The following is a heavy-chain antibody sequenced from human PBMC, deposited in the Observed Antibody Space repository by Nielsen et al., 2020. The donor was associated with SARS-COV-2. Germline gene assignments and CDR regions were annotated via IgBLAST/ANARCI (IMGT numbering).Heavy chain of an antibody. CDR3: AREGSSSDYGMDV. D-gene: IGHD6-6*01. J-gene: IGHJ6*02. CDR2: INHSGST. V-gene: IGHV4-34*01. CDR1: GFTFDDYG. Sequence: GSLRLSCAASGFTFDDYGMSWVRQPPGKGLEWIGEINHSGSTNYNPSLKSRVTISVDTSKNQFSLKLSSVTAADTAVYYCAREGSSSDYGMDVWGQGTTVTVSS.